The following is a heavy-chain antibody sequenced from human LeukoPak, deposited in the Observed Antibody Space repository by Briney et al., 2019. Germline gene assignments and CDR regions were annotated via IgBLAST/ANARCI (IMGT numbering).Heavy chain of an antibody. CDR3: AREHSSSSGKVFDY. J-gene: IGHJ4*02. CDR2: INPNSGGT. D-gene: IGHD6-6*01. Sequence: ASVKVSCKSSGYTFPGYYMHWVRQAPGQGLEWMGWINPNSGGTNYAQKFQGRVTMTRDTSISTAYMELSRLRSDDTAVYYCAREHSSSSGKVFDYWGQGTLVTVSS. CDR1: GYTFPGYY. V-gene: IGHV1-2*02.